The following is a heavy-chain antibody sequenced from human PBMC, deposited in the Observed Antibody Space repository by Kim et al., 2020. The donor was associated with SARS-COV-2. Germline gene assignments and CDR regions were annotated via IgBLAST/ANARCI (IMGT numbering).Heavy chain of an antibody. CDR2: ISAYNGNT. CDR1: GYTFTSYV. J-gene: IGHJ6*02. D-gene: IGHD2-2*01. CDR3: ARLPQYQLLLGYYYYGMDV. Sequence: ASVKVSCKASGYTFTSYVISWVRQAPGQGLEWMGWISAYNGNTNYAQKLQGRVTMTTDTSTSTAYMELRSLRSDDTAVYYCARLPQYQLLLGYYYYGMDVWGQGTTVTVSS. V-gene: IGHV1-18*04.